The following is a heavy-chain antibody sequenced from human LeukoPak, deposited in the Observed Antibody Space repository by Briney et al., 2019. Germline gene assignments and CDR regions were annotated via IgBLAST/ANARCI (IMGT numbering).Heavy chain of an antibody. V-gene: IGHV3-21*06. Sequence: PGGSLRLSCAASGFTFSDYNMNWVRQAPGKGLEWVSSISSSATYIYYADSVKGRFTISRDNAKTSLSLQMNSLRAEDTAVYYCARILVVPAANYYYSYGMDVWGQGTTVTVSS. CDR3: ARILVVPAANYYYSYGMDV. D-gene: IGHD2-2*01. J-gene: IGHJ6*02. CDR2: ISSSATYI. CDR1: GFTFSDYN.